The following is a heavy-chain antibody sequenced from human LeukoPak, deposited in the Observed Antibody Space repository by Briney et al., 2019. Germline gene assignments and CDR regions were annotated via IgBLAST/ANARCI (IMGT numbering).Heavy chain of an antibody. J-gene: IGHJ4*02. Sequence: GGSLRLSCAASGFTFSSYDMHRVRQATGKGLEWVSAIGTAGDTYYPGSVKGRFTISRENAKNSLYLQMNSLRAGDTAVYYCARAPQYSSGWGGFFDYWGQGTLVTVSS. CDR1: GFTFSSYD. D-gene: IGHD6-19*01. CDR2: IGTAGDT. V-gene: IGHV3-13*01. CDR3: ARAPQYSSGWGGFFDY.